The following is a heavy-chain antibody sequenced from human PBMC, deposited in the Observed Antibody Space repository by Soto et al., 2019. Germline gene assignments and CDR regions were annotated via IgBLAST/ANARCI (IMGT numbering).Heavy chain of an antibody. CDR3: ARGSIFQP. CDR1: GGSFRGYY. D-gene: IGHD3-9*01. J-gene: IGHJ5*02. CDR2: INHSGST. V-gene: IGHV4-34*01. Sequence: SETLSLTCAVYGGSFRGYYWSWIRQPPGKGLEWIGEINHSGSTNYNPSLKSRVTISVDTSKNQFSLKLSSVTAADTAVYYCARGSIFQPWGQGTLVTVSS.